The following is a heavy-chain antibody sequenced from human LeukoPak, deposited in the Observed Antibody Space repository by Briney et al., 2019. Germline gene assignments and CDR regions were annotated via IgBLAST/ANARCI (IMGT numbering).Heavy chain of an antibody. V-gene: IGHV3-23*01. D-gene: IGHD2-8*01. CDR2: ISGSGGST. Sequence: GSLRLSCAASGFTFSSYGMSWVRQAPGKGLEWVSAISGSGGSTYYADSVKGRFTISRDNSKNTLYLQMNSLRAEDTAVYYCTKVATGMGYYYYYYMDVWGKGTTVTISS. J-gene: IGHJ6*03. CDR3: TKVATGMGYYYYYYMDV. CDR1: GFTFSSYG.